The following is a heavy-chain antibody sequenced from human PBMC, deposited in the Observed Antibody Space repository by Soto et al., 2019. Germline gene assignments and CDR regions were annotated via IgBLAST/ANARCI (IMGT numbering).Heavy chain of an antibody. J-gene: IGHJ4*02. CDR3: AREGASLF. CDR1: GFTFSSYW. V-gene: IGHV3-74*01. CDR2: VKSDEGYT. Sequence: EVQLVESGGGLVQPGGSLRLSCAASGFTFSSYWMHWVRQAPGKGLVWVARVKSDEGYTAYADSVKGRFSISRDNAKNTLYLQRNRLRVEDTAVYYCAREGASLFWGQGTPVTVSS.